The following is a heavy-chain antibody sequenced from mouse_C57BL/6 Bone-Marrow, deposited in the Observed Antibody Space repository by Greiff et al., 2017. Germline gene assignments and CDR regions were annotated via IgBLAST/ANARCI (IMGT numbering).Heavy chain of an antibody. Sequence: EVKLMESGGGLVQPGGSLKLSCAASGFTFSDYGMAWVRQAPRKGPEWVAFISNLAYSIYYADTVTGRFTISRENAKNTLYLEMSSLRSEDTAMYYCARQGLWYAMDYWGQGTSGTVSS. V-gene: IGHV5-15*01. D-gene: IGHD1-1*02. J-gene: IGHJ4*01. CDR3: ARQGLWYAMDY. CDR1: GFTFSDYG. CDR2: ISNLAYSI.